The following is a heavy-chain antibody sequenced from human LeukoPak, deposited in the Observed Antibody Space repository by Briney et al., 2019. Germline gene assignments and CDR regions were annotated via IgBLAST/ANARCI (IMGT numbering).Heavy chain of an antibody. Sequence: PGGSLRLSCAASGFTFSSYSMNWVRQAPEKGLEWVSYISSSSSTIYYADSVKGRFAISRDNAKNSLYLQMNSLRAEDTAVYYCASTRRGYSYGLDYWGQGTLVTVSS. CDR1: GFTFSSYS. V-gene: IGHV3-48*04. D-gene: IGHD5-18*01. CDR3: ASTRRGYSYGLDY. CDR2: ISSSSSTI. J-gene: IGHJ4*02.